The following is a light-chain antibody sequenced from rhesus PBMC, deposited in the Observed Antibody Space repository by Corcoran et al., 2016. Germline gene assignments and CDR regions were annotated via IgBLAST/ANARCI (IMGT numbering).Light chain of an antibody. CDR3: QQHNSHPLT. CDR2: AAS. J-gene: IGKJ4*01. CDR1: QTISSY. Sequence: DIQMTQSPSSLSASVGDRATITCRASQTISSYLAWYQQKPGKVPKLLIYAASRLESGVPSRFSGRGSGTEFTLTNSSMQPEDFATYYCQQHNSHPLTFDGGTKVEIK. V-gene: IGKV1-44*02.